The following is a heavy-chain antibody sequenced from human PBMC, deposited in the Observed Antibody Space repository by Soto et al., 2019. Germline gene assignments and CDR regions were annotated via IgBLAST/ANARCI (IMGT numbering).Heavy chain of an antibody. J-gene: IGHJ4*02. CDR2: IFSNDEK. CDR1: GFSLSNARMG. Sequence: QVTLKESGPVLVKPTETLTLTCTVSGFSLSNARMGVSWIRQPPGKALEWLAHIFSNDEKSYSTSLKSRLTXXXDXXXXXXVXXMXXXXXXXXXTXYXARGRAXXXSYFVFDYWGQGTLVTVSS. CDR3: ARGRAXXXSYFVFDY. V-gene: IGHV2-26*01. D-gene: IGHD1-26*01.